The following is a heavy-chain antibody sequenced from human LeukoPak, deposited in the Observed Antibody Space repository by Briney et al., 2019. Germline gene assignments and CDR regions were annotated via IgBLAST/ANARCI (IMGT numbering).Heavy chain of an antibody. D-gene: IGHD3-3*01. J-gene: IGHJ4*02. CDR1: GGSISSSSYY. CDR3: ARMEVDLNFDY. CDR2: IYYSGST. Sequence: SETLSLTCTVSGGSISSSSYYWGWIRQPPGKGLEWIGSIYYSGSTYYNPSLKSRVTISVDTSKNQFSLKLSSVTAADTAVYYCARMEVDLNFDYWGQGTLVTVSS. V-gene: IGHV4-39*01.